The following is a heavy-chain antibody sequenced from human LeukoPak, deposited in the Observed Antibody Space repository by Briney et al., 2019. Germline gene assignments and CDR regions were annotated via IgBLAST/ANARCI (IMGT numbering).Heavy chain of an antibody. CDR1: GLTVSSNY. CDR2: IYGGGNI. Sequence: GGSLRLSCAASGLTVSSNYMNWVRQAPGKGLEWVSVIYGGGNIYYADSVKGRFTISRDNSKNTLYLQMNSLRAEDTAVYYCARGAGYNYPYYFDYWGQGTLVTVSS. V-gene: IGHV3-53*01. J-gene: IGHJ4*02. CDR3: ARGAGYNYPYYFDY. D-gene: IGHD5-24*01.